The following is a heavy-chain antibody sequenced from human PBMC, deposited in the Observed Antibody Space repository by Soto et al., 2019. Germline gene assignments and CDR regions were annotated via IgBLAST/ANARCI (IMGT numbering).Heavy chain of an antibody. V-gene: IGHV4-59*01. J-gene: IGHJ6*02. Sequence: PSGTLSLTRTVSGGSISSYYWSWIRQPPGTGLEWIGYIYYSGSTNYNPSLKSRVTISVDTSKNQFSLKLSSVTAADTAVYYCARDELLWFGESSIYYYYGMDVWGQGTTVTVS. CDR3: ARDELLWFGESSIYYYYGMDV. CDR2: IYYSGST. D-gene: IGHD3-10*01. CDR1: GGSISSYY.